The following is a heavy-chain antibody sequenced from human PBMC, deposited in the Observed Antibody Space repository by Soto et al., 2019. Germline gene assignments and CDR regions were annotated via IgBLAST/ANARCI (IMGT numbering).Heavy chain of an antibody. V-gene: IGHV1-69*01. J-gene: IGHJ6*02. CDR2: IIPIFGTA. CDR3: ARDSRCPNFWCDGMDG. Sequence: QVQLVQSGAEVKKPGSSVKVSCNASGGTFSSYAISWVRQAPGQGLEWMGGIIPIFGTANYAQKFQGRVTSTADESTSTDYMELSSLRSEDTAVYYCARDSRCPNFWCDGMDGWGQGTTVTVSS. D-gene: IGHD3-3*01. CDR1: GGTFSSYA.